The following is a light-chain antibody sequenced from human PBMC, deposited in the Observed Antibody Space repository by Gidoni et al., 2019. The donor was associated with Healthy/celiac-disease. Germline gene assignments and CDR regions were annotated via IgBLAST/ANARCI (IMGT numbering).Light chain of an antibody. Sequence: EIVMTQSPATLSVSPGERATLSCRASQSVSSNLAWYQQKPGQAPRLLIYGASTRATGIPARFSGSGYGKEFTLTISSLQSEDFAVYYCQQYNNWPLWTFGQGTKVEIK. CDR3: QQYNNWPLWT. CDR2: GAS. J-gene: IGKJ1*01. CDR1: QSVSSN. V-gene: IGKV3-15*01.